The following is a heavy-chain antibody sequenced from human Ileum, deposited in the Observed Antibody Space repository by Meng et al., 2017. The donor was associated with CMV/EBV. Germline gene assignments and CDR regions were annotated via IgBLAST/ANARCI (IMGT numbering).Heavy chain of an antibody. D-gene: IGHD1-1*01. Sequence: ASVKVSCKASGYTFTSYDINWVRQATGQGLEWLGWMNPNSGNTGYAQKFQCRVTMTRNTTISTAYMELSSLRSEDTAVYYCAAFTGDYGMDVWGHGTTVTVSS. CDR2: MNPNSGNT. CDR1: GYTFTSYD. V-gene: IGHV1-8*01. J-gene: IGHJ6*02. CDR3: AAFTGDYGMDV.